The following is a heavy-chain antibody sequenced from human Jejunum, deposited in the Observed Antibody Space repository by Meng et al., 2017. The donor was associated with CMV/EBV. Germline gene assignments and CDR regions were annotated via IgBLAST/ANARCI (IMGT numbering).Heavy chain of an antibody. CDR3: ARDNHPGNYYYYYGVDF. V-gene: IGHV3-48*01. Sequence: ILSTYSMNWVRQAPGKGLEWIAYISSNSNTLLYADSVKGRFTISRDNANNSLYLQMSSLRAEDTAVYYCARDNHPGNYYYYYGVDFWGQGTTVTVSS. D-gene: IGHD1-14*01. CDR2: ISSNSNTL. CDR1: ILSTYS. J-gene: IGHJ6*02.